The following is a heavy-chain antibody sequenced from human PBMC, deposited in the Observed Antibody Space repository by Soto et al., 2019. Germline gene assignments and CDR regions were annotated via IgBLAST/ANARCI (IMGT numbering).Heavy chain of an antibody. J-gene: IGHJ5*02. CDR1: GGSISSYY. V-gene: IGHV4-59*01. D-gene: IGHD2-15*01. CDR2: IYYSGST. Sequence: PSETLSLTCTVSGGSISSYYWSWIRQPPGKGLEWIGYIYYSGSTNYNPSLKSRVTISVDTSKNQFSLKLSSVTAADTAVYYCARDMSRVVVAATLGAWFDPWGQGTLVTVSS. CDR3: ARDMSRVVVAATLGAWFDP.